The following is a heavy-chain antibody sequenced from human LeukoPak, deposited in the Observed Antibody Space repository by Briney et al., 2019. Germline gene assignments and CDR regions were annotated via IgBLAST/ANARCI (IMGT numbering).Heavy chain of an antibody. CDR3: ARDGLGIDY. D-gene: IGHD3-10*01. Sequence: GGSLRLSCAASGFTFSSYAMTWVRQAPGKGLEWVSAISGGGDSTYYADSVKGRFTISRDNSKNTLYLQMNSLRAEDTAVYYCARDGLGIDYWGQGTLVTVSS. CDR1: GFTFSSYA. CDR2: ISGGGDST. J-gene: IGHJ4*02. V-gene: IGHV3-23*01.